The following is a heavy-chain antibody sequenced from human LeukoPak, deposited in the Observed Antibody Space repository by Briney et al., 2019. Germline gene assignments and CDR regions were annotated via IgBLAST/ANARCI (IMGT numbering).Heavy chain of an antibody. CDR2: ISFDASNK. D-gene: IGHD3-10*01. J-gene: IGHJ4*02. Sequence: GGSLRLSCAASGFTFRSYGMHWVRQAPGKGLEWVAVISFDASNKYYADSVKGRFTISRDNSKNTLYLQMNSLRAEDTAVYSCAKDVDPFGSGSYVEGFDYWGQGTLVTVSS. CDR3: AKDVDPFGSGSYVEGFDY. CDR1: GFTFRSYG. V-gene: IGHV3-30*18.